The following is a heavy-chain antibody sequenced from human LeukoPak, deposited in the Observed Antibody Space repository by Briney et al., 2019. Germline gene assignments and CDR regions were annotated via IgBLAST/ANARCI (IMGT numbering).Heavy chain of an antibody. CDR1: GVTSSSYA. V-gene: IGHV1-69*13. J-gene: IGHJ4*02. Sequence: RPSVNASCKASGVTSSSYAISWVRQSPGQGLEWMGGIIPIFGTANSAQKFQGRVTITADESTSTTYMERSSLRSAETAVYYFARGLDDSSGYYDFDYWGQGTLVTDSS. CDR2: IIPIFGTA. CDR3: ARGLDDSSGYYDFDY. D-gene: IGHD3-22*01.